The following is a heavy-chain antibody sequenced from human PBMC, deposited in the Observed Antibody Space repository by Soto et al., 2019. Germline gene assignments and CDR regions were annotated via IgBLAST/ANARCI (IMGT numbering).Heavy chain of an antibody. CDR1: GITFSSYA. Sequence: EVQLLESGGGLVQPGGSLRLSCAASGITFSSYAMSWVRQAPGNGLEWVSGISDCGGSTYYADCVKGRFTIYRDNSKKARDLQMSSLRAEDTDVYYCAKADYGDYGFDYWGQGTLVTVSS. J-gene: IGHJ4*02. CDR2: ISDCGGST. D-gene: IGHD4-17*01. CDR3: AKADYGDYGFDY. V-gene: IGHV3-23*01.